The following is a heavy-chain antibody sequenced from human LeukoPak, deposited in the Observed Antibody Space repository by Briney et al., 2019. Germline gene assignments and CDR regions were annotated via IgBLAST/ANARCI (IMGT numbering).Heavy chain of an antibody. CDR1: GFIFSTYG. V-gene: IGHV3-30*03. CDR2: ISYDGSNT. CDR3: ARDLARYCSRDSCPADL. J-gene: IGHJ4*02. Sequence: PGGSLRLSCAASGFIFSTYGMHWVRQFPGKGLEGVAIISYDGSNTYYADSVKGRFTISRDNARNTLYLQMNSLRPADTAVYYCARDLARYCSRDSCPADLWGQGTLVTVSS. D-gene: IGHD2-15*01.